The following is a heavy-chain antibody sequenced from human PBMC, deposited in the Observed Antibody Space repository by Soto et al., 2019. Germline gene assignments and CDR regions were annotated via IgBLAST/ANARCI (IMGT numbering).Heavy chain of an antibody. CDR3: ARTIMNAGGGLLEPFFRAFDL. Sequence: QVQLQESGPGLVRPSQTLSLTCTVSGGSIRGGYNWSWIRQRPGKGLECLGYIYLTGTNDNNPALRLRVSISLDTSQIQFSLTMTSVIAADTAVYYCARTIMNAGGGLLEPFFRAFDLRRRGTLVSVPS. J-gene: IGHJ2*01. CDR2: IYLTGTN. V-gene: IGHV4-31*03. CDR1: GGSIRGGYN. D-gene: IGHD3-3*01.